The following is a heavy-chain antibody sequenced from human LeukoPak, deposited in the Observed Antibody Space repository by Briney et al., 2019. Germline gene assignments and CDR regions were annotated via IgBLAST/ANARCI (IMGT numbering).Heavy chain of an antibody. CDR1: GGSISSYNYY. Sequence: SETLSLTCTVSGGSISSYNYYWGWIRQPPGQGLEWIGNIHYSGSTYYNPSLKSRVTISVDTSKNQFSLKLSSVTAADTAGYYCARAAPFYSSSWYWFDPWGQGTLVTVSS. CDR2: IHYSGST. V-gene: IGHV4-39*01. CDR3: ARAAPFYSSSWYWFDP. J-gene: IGHJ5*02. D-gene: IGHD6-13*01.